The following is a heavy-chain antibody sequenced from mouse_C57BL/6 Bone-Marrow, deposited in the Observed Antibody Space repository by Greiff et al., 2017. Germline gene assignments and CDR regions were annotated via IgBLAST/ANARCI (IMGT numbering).Heavy chain of an antibody. CDR3: ARDRGGNHHYAMDY. V-gene: IGHV5-4*01. J-gene: IGHJ4*01. D-gene: IGHD2-1*01. CDR2: ISDGGSYT. CDR1: GFTFSSYA. Sequence: EVQLVESGGGLVKPGGSLKLSCAASGFTFSSYAMSWVRQTPEKRLEWVATISDGGSYTYYTDNVKGRFTISRDNAKNHLYLQLSHLKSEDTAMYYCARDRGGNHHYAMDYWGQGTSVTVSS.